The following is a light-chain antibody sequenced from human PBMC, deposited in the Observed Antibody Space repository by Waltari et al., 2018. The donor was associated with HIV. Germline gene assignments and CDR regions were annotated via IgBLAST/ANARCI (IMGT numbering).Light chain of an antibody. J-gene: IGKJ1*01. CDR1: QSVNGW. CDR2: QAY. CDR3: QHYNTYSGA. Sequence: DIQMTQSPSTLSASVGDRVTITCRASQSVNGWLAWYQQKLGRAPKLLIYQAYTLKSGVPSRFSGSGSGTEFTLTISSLQPDDFATYYCQHYNTYSGAFGQGTKVEI. V-gene: IGKV1-5*03.